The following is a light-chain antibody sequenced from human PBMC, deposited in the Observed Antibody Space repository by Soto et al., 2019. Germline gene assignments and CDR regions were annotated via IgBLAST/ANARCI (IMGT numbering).Light chain of an antibody. V-gene: IGLV2-14*01. Sequence: QSVLTQPASVSGSPGQSITISCTGTSSDVGAYNYVSWYQQYPGKAPKVIIFEVRKRPSGGSNRFSGSKSGDTASLTISGLQAEDEADYYCSSYRSSSTFVFGTGTKLTVL. CDR2: EVR. CDR1: SSDVGAYNY. J-gene: IGLJ1*01. CDR3: SSYRSSSTFV.